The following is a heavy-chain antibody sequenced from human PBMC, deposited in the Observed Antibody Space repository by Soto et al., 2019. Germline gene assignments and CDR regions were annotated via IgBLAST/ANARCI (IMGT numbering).Heavy chain of an antibody. Sequence: QVQLVESGGGVVQPGRSLRLSCAASGFTFSRFGMHWVRQAPGKGLEWVAVIWYDGTNKYYADSVKGRFTISRDNSKNTLYLQMNGLRAEDMAVYYCAAGQGLTLNHWGQGTLVTVSS. V-gene: IGHV3-33*01. CDR3: AAGQGLTLNH. D-gene: IGHD3-22*01. J-gene: IGHJ5*02. CDR2: IWYDGTNK. CDR1: GFTFSRFG.